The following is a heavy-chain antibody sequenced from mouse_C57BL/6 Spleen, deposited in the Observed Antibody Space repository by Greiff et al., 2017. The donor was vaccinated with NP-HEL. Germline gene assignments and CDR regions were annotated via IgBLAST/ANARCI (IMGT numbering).Heavy chain of an antibody. J-gene: IGHJ3*01. CDR3: ARRDYNWFAY. D-gene: IGHD2-12*01. CDR2: IDPSDSYT. Sequence: QVQLQQPGAELVRPGTSVKLSCKASGYTFISYWMHWVKQRPGQGLEWIGVIDPSDSYTNYNQKFKGKATLTVDTSSSTAYMQLSSLTSEDSAVYYRARRDYNWFAYWGQGTLVTVSA. V-gene: IGHV1-59*01. CDR1: GYTFISYW.